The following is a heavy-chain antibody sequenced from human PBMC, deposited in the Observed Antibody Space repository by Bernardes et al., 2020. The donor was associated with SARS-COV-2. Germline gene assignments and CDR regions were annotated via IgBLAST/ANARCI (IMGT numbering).Heavy chain of an antibody. D-gene: IGHD6-19*01. Sequence: SETLSLTCTVSGGSISSYYWSWIRQPPGKGLEWIGYIYYSGSTNYNPSLKSRVTISVDTSKNQFSLKLSSVTAADTAVYYCARRGYSSGWYLPFDYWGQGTLVTVSS. J-gene: IGHJ4*02. CDR2: IYYSGST. V-gene: IGHV4-59*01. CDR1: GGSISSYY. CDR3: ARRGYSSGWYLPFDY.